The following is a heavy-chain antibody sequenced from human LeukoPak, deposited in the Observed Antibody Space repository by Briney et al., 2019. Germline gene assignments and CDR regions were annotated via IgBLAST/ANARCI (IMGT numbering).Heavy chain of an antibody. CDR3: AKPVGNFDI. D-gene: IGHD1-26*01. CDR2: ISGSGGST. Sequence: GGSLRLSCAASGFTFSSYALSWVRQAAGKGLEWVSSISGSGGSTYYADPVKGRFTISRDNSKNTLYLQMNSLRADDTAVYYCAKPVGNFDIWGQGTMVSVSS. V-gene: IGHV3-23*01. J-gene: IGHJ3*02. CDR1: GFTFSSYA.